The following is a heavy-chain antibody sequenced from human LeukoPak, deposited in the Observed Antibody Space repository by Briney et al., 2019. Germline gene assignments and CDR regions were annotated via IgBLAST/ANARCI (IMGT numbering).Heavy chain of an antibody. CDR3: ARGRSPMDCSSTSCYFIDYGMDV. V-gene: IGHV1-8*01. J-gene: IGHJ6*02. Sequence: ASVTVSCTASGYTFTSYDINWVRQAAGQELEGMGWMNPNSGNKGYAQKFQGRVTMTRNTSISTAYMELSRLRSEDTAVYYCARGRSPMDCSSTSCYFIDYGMDVWGQGTTVTVSS. CDR2: MNPNSGNK. D-gene: IGHD2-2*01. CDR1: GYTFTSYD.